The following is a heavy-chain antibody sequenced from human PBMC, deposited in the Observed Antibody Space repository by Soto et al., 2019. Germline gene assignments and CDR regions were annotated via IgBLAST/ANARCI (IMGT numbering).Heavy chain of an antibody. Sequence: PGESLKISCKGSGYSFTSYWIGWVRQMPGKGLEWMGIIYPGDSDTRYSPSFQGQVTISADKSISTAYLQWSSLKASDTAMYYCARHPLSSDGGSDAFDIWGQGTMVT. CDR1: GYSFTSYW. CDR2: IYPGDSDT. D-gene: IGHD6-25*01. J-gene: IGHJ3*02. V-gene: IGHV5-51*01. CDR3: ARHPLSSDGGSDAFDI.